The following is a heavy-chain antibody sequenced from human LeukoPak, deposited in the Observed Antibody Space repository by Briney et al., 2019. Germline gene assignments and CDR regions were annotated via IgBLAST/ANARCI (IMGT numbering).Heavy chain of an antibody. CDR2: IYYSGST. CDR1: GGSISSYY. J-gene: IGHJ5*02. D-gene: IGHD3-10*01. CDR3: ARGLVSGSLLNWFDP. Sequence: SETLSLTCTVSGGSISSYYWSWIRQPPGKGLEWIGYIYYSGSTNYNPSLKSRVTISGDTSKNQFSLKLRSVTAADTAVYYCARGLVSGSLLNWFDPWGQGTLVTVSS. V-gene: IGHV4-59*12.